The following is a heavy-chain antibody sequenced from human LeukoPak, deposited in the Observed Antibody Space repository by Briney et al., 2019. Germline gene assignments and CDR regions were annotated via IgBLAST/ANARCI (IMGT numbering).Heavy chain of an antibody. V-gene: IGHV3-23*01. CDR1: GFTFSSYA. CDR3: AKRGTAMVFDY. Sequence: PGGSLRLSCAASGFTFSSYAMSWVRQAPGKGLEWVSVISAGGGSTYYPDSVKGRFTISRDNSKNTLYLQMSSLRDEDTAVYHCAKRGTAMVFDYWGQGTLAIVSS. CDR2: ISAGGGST. D-gene: IGHD5-18*01. J-gene: IGHJ4*02.